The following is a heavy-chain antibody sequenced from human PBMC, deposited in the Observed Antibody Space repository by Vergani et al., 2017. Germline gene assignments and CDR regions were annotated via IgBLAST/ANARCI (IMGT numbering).Heavy chain of an antibody. D-gene: IGHD3-3*01. CDR1: GGSFSGYY. CDR2: INHSGST. Sequence: QVQLQQWGAGLLKPSETLSLTCAVYGGSFSGYYWSWIRQPPGKGLEWIGEINHSGSTTYNPSLKSRVTISVDTSKNQFSLKLSSVTAADTAVYYCARGIRGERITIFGVVIGDWFDPWGQGTLVTVSS. V-gene: IGHV4-34*01. J-gene: IGHJ5*02. CDR3: ARGIRGERITIFGVVIGDWFDP.